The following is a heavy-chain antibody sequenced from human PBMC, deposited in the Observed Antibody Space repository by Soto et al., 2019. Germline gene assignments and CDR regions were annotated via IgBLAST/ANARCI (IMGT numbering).Heavy chain of an antibody. CDR2: ISADGGRT. V-gene: IGHV3-23*01. D-gene: IGHD1-7*01. J-gene: IGHJ4*02. CDR3: AKEWSDWDYARYFDS. Sequence: EVQLLESGGGLVQPGGSLRLSCAASGFTFSSYRMSWVRQAPGKGLEWVSGISADGGRTFYTDSVKGRLTISRDNSMNTLYLQMNSLRADDTAVYYCAKEWSDWDYARYFDSWGQGTLVTVSS. CDR1: GFTFSSYR.